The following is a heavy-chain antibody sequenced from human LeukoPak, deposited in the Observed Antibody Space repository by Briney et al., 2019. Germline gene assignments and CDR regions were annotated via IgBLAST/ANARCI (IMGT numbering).Heavy chain of an antibody. CDR2: IYHSGST. CDR3: ARDEVRTDCSGGSCYSWYFDL. V-gene: IGHV4-30-2*01. J-gene: IGHJ2*01. Sequence: SETLSLTCTVSGGSISSGGYYWSWIRQPPGKGLEWIGYIYHSGSTYYNPSLKSRVTISVDRSKNQFSLKLSSVTAADTAVYYCARDEVRTDCSGGSCYSWYFDLWGRGTLVTVSS. D-gene: IGHD2-15*01. CDR1: GGSISSGGYY.